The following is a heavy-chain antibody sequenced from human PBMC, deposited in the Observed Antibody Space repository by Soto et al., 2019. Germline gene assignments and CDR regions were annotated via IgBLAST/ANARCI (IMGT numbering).Heavy chain of an antibody. CDR2: MNEDGGTT. CDR3: ASDLSGRADV. J-gene: IGHJ6*02. V-gene: IGHV3-74*01. D-gene: IGHD3-10*01. Sequence: GGSLRLSCAASGFTFSSYWMHWGRQAPGKGLVWVSRMNEDGGTTDYADSVKGRFTISRDNAKNTLYLQMNSLRVEDTAVYYCASDLSGRADVWGQGTTVTVYS. CDR1: GFTFSSYW.